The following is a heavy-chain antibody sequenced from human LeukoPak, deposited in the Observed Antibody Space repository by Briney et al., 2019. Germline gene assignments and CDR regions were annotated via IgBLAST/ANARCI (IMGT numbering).Heavy chain of an antibody. CDR2: ISSSSYI. D-gene: IGHD6-19*01. V-gene: IGHV3-21*04. CDR1: GFTFSSYS. CDR3: AIHPPGALAGTVY. J-gene: IGHJ4*02. Sequence: GGSLRLSCAASGFTFSSYSMNWVRQAPGKGLEWVSSISSSSYIYYADSVKGRFTISRDNAKNSLYLQMKSLRAEDTAVYYCAIHPPGALAGTVYWGQGTLVTVSS.